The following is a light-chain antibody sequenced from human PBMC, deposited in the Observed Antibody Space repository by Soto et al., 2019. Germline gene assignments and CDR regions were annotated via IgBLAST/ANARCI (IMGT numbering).Light chain of an antibody. Sequence: DIQLTQSQSFRSPSLGDRVTITCRASQGISSYLAWYQQKPGKAPSLLIHTASTLQSGVPSRFSVSASGTDGTLTISSLQQEDGSTYYGLQDYNYTRTFGQGTKVDNK. CDR1: QGISSY. V-gene: IGKV1-9*01. CDR2: TAS. CDR3: LQDYNYTRT. J-gene: IGKJ1*01.